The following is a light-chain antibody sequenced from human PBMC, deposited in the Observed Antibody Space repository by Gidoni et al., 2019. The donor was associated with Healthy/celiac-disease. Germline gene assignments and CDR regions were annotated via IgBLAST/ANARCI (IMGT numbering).Light chain of an antibody. V-gene: IGLV2-14*03. Sequence: QSALTQPASVSGSPGQSITISCTGTSSAVGGYNYVSWYQQHPGKATKLMIYDVSNRPSGVSNRFSGSKSGNTASLTIAGLQAEDEADYYCSSYTSSSTLDVVFGGGPKLTFL. CDR1: SSAVGGYNY. CDR3: SSYTSSSTLDVV. J-gene: IGLJ2*01. CDR2: DVS.